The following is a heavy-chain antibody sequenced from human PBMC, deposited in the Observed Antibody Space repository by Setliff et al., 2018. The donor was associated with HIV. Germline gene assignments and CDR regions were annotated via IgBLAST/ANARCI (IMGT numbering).Heavy chain of an antibody. CDR2: IRNKANSFTI. CDR1: GFTLSDHY. D-gene: IGHD2-2*01. CDR3: TTGSCSRTSCRP. Sequence: LRLSCAASGFTLSDHYMDWVRQAPGKGLEWVGRIRNKANSFTIEYAASVRGRFTISKDESKNFLFLQMNSLKTEDTAVYYCTTGSCSRTSCRPWGQGTLVTVSP. V-gene: IGHV3-72*01. J-gene: IGHJ5*02.